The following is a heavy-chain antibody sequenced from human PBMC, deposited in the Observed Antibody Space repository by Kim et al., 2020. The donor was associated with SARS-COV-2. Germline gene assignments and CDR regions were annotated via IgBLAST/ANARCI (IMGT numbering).Heavy chain of an antibody. Sequence: AAPVRGGFTISRDESKNTLHLQMNSLKTEDTAVYYCTTVHRTLKVSSFDYWGEGTLVTVSS. CDR3: TTVHRTLKVSSFDY. D-gene: IGHD6-6*01. J-gene: IGHJ4*02. V-gene: IGHV3-15*01.